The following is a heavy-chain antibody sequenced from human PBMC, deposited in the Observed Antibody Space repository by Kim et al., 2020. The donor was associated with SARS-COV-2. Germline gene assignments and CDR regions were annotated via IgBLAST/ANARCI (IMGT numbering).Heavy chain of an antibody. CDR1: AGSFSGYY. Sequence: SETLSLTCSVYAGSFSGYYWSWIRQPPGKGLEWIGEINHSGSTNYNPSLKSRVTISVDTSKNQFSLKLSSVTAADTAVYYCAREISLYSGYVSSWWYFDLWGRGTLVTVSS. CDR3: AREISLYSGYVSSWWYFDL. J-gene: IGHJ2*01. CDR2: INHSGST. D-gene: IGHD5-12*01. V-gene: IGHV4-34*01.